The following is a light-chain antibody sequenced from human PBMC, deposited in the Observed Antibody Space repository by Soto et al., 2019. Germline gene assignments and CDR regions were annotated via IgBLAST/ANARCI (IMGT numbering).Light chain of an antibody. Sequence: DIQFTQCPSVLSASVGDTVTITRRPSQALSNYLAWYQQKPGKAPDLLIYSASTVQSGVPSRFSGSGSETEFSLTIRALQPEDFATYYCQQLSRYPLTSGGGTKVDIK. J-gene: IGKJ4*01. CDR2: SAS. CDR1: QALSNY. V-gene: IGKV1-9*01. CDR3: QQLSRYPLT.